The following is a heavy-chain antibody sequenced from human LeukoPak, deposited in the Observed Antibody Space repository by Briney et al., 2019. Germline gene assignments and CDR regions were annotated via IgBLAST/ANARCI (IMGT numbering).Heavy chain of an antibody. D-gene: IGHD5-18*01. CDR1: GYSFTSYW. V-gene: IGHV5-51*01. J-gene: IGHJ3*02. Sequence: GESLKISCQGSGYSFTSYWIGWVRQMPGKGLEWMGIIYPGDSDTRYSPSFQGQVTISADKSISTAYLQWSSLKASDTAMYYCARQGIQLWYAFDIWGQGTMVTVSS. CDR2: IYPGDSDT. CDR3: ARQGIQLWYAFDI.